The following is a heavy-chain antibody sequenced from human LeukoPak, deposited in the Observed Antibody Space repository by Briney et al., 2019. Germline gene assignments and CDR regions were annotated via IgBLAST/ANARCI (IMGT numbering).Heavy chain of an antibody. J-gene: IGHJ4*02. CDR2: IYSGGST. CDR1: GFIFSSYS. Sequence: GGSLRLTCAASGFIFSSYSMNWVRQAPGKGLEWVSIIYSGGSTYYADSVKGRFTISRDNSENTLYLQMNSLRGEDTAVYYCARVGSYKFDYWGQGTLVTASS. CDR3: ARVGSYKFDY. D-gene: IGHD5-24*01. V-gene: IGHV3-53*01.